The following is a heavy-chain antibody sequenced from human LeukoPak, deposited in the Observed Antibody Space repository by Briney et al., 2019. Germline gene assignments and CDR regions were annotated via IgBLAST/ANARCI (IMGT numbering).Heavy chain of an antibody. Sequence: ASVKVSCKASGYRFTDYCVHRVRQAPGQGLEWMGRVSPDSGGTNYAQKFQGRVTMTTDTTISTAYMELSRLRSDDTAVYYCASGLNSRSTSCWGQGTRVTVSS. V-gene: IGHV1-2*02. D-gene: IGHD6-13*01. CDR3: ASGLNSRSTSC. J-gene: IGHJ4*02. CDR2: VSPDSGGT. CDR1: GYRFTDYC.